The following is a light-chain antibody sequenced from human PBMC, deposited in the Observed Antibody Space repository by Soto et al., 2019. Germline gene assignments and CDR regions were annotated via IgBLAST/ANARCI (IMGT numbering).Light chain of an antibody. J-gene: IGLJ2*01. Sequence: YELTQPPSVSVSLGQMARITCSGEALPKKYAYWYQQKPGQFPVLVIYKDSERPSGIPERFSGSSSGTIVTLTISGVQAEDEADYYCLSADSSGTVFGGGTKLTVL. CDR2: KDS. CDR3: LSADSSGTV. CDR1: ALPKKY. V-gene: IGLV3-16*01.